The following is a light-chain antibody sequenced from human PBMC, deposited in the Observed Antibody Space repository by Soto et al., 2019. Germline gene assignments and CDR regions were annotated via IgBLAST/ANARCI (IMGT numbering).Light chain of an antibody. CDR1: QSVSSSY. Sequence: EIVLTQSPGTLSLSPGERVTLSCRASQSVSSSYLAWYQQKPGQAPWLLIYGASSRATGIPDRFSGSGSGTDFTLTISRLEPEDFAVYYCQQYGSSPRTFGQGTKVDIK. V-gene: IGKV3-20*01. CDR3: QQYGSSPRT. J-gene: IGKJ1*01. CDR2: GAS.